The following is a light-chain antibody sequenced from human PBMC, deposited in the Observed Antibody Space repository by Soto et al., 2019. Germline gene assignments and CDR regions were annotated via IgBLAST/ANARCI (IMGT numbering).Light chain of an antibody. J-gene: IGKJ4*01. CDR2: DAS. CDR1: QSVSSN. Sequence: EIVMTQSPATLSVSPGERATLSCRASQSVSSNLAWYQQKPGQAPRLLIYDASTRATGIPARFSGSGSGTEYTLPISDQQAVYSAVYYCQQCSRLPFTLTFGGGTKVEIK. CDR3: QQCSRLPFTLT. V-gene: IGKV3-15*01.